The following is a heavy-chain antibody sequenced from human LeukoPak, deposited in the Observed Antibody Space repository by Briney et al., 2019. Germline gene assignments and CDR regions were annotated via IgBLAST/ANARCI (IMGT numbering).Heavy chain of an antibody. CDR1: GGTFSSYA. CDR3: ARDGYNKNFDY. CDR2: IIPILGIA. J-gene: IGHJ4*02. D-gene: IGHD5-24*01. Sequence: SVKVSCKASGGTFSSYAIGWVRQAPGQGLEWMGRIIPILGIANYAQKFQGRVTITADKSTSTAYMELSSLRSEDTAVYYCARDGYNKNFDYWGQGTLVTVSS. V-gene: IGHV1-69*04.